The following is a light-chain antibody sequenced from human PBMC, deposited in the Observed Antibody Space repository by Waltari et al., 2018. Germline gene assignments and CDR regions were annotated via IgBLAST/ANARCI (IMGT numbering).Light chain of an antibody. Sequence: QSVLTQTPSASGTPGQRVTISCSGRLSNIGVHPANWYHQPAGAAPKLLISNTDQWPSGVPDRFYASKSGASASLAISGLQSEDEGDYHCAAWDDGLNAWVFGGGTKVTVL. CDR2: NTD. CDR3: AAWDDGLNAWV. CDR1: LSNIGVHP. V-gene: IGLV1-44*01. J-gene: IGLJ3*02.